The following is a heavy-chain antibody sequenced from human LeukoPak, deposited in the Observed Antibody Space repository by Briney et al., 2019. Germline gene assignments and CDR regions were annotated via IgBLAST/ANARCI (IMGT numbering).Heavy chain of an antibody. V-gene: IGHV1-69*13. J-gene: IGHJ5*02. D-gene: IGHD1-7*01. Sequence: ASVKVSCKASGGTFSSYAISWVRQAPGQGLEWMGGIIPIFGTANYAQKFQGRVTITADESTSTAYMELSSLRSEDTAVYYCARDRLELRWFDPWGQETLVTVSS. CDR3: ARDRLELRWFDP. CDR1: GGTFSSYA. CDR2: IIPIFGTA.